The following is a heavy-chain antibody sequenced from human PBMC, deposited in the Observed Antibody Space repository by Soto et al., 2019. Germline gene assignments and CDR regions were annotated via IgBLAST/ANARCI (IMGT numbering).Heavy chain of an antibody. Sequence: SETLSLTCTVSGGSISSYYWSWIRQPPGKGLEWIGYIYYSGSTNYNPSLKSRVTISVDTSKNQFSLKLSSVTAADTAVYYCTSYDFWSGYYNEYFQHWGQGTLVTVS. D-gene: IGHD3-3*01. J-gene: IGHJ1*01. CDR3: TSYDFWSGYYNEYFQH. V-gene: IGHV4-59*01. CDR1: GGSISSYY. CDR2: IYYSGST.